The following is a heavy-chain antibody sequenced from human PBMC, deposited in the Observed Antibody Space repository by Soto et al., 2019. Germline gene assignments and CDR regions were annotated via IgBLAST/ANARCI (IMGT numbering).Heavy chain of an antibody. CDR3: ARDRRGSYGRFDAFDI. J-gene: IGHJ3*02. CDR2: IIPIFGTA. D-gene: IGHD1-26*01. CDR1: GGTFSSYA. Sequence: EASVKVSCKASGGTFSSYAISWVRQAPGQGLEWMGGIIPIFGTANYAQKFQGRVTITADESTSTAYMELSSLRSEDTAVYYCARDRRGSYGRFDAFDIWGQGTMVTVSS. V-gene: IGHV1-69*13.